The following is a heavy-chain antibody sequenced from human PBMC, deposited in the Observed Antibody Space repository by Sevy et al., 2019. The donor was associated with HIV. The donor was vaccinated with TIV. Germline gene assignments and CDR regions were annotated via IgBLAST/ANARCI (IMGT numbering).Heavy chain of an antibody. J-gene: IGHJ4*02. Sequence: ASVKVSCKASGYTFTGYYIHWVRQAPGQGLEWMGRISPMNGDTDYAQKFQGRVTMTRDTSISAAYLDVTRLRSDDTATYYCARAYCSDCSCYEGAYWGQGTLVTVSS. D-gene: IGHD2-15*01. V-gene: IGHV1-2*06. CDR3: ARAYCSDCSCYEGAY. CDR2: ISPMNGDT. CDR1: GYTFTGYY.